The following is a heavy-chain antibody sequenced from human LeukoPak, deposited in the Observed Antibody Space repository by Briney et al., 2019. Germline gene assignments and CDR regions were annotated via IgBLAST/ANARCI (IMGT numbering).Heavy chain of an antibody. V-gene: IGHV4-4*03. D-gene: IGHD1-26*01. CDR3: ARESGAFCPFGF. CDR2: VHLSGAS. J-gene: IGHJ4*02. Sequence: PETLSLSRAVSRGSILTTNWWRWSRQPPGRGLEWIGEVHLSGASNYNPSLKSRVSMSIDNSKNQLSLKLTSVAAADTAIYYCARESGAFCPFGFWGQGTLVTVSS. CDR1: RGSILTTNW.